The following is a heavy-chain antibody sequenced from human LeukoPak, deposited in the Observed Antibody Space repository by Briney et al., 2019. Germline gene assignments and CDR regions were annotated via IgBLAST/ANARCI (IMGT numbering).Heavy chain of an antibody. D-gene: IGHD3-3*01. Sequence: ASVRVSCKASGYTFTSYGISWVRQAPGQGLEWMAWISAYNGNTNYAQKLQGRVTMTTDTSTSTAYMELRSLRSDDTAVYYCARELRDYDFWSGKDYYYGMDVWGQGTTVTVSS. V-gene: IGHV1-18*01. CDR1: GYTFTSYG. J-gene: IGHJ6*02. CDR3: ARELRDYDFWSGKDYYYGMDV. CDR2: ISAYNGNT.